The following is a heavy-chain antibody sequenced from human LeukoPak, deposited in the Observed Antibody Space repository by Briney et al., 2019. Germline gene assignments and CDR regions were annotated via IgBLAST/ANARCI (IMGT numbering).Heavy chain of an antibody. CDR3: ARDTAMICSGGSCYWGRAFDI. CDR1: GGSLSTYY. CDR2: IYYIGCT. Sequence: PSETLSLTCTVSGGSLSTYYGSWIRQPPGKGLGWIGYIYYIGCTNYNPSLKSRVTISVDTSKNQFSLMLSSVIAADKAVYYCARDTAMICSGGSCYWGRAFDIWGKGTQVSVSS. D-gene: IGHD2-15*01. V-gene: IGHV4-59*01. J-gene: IGHJ3*02.